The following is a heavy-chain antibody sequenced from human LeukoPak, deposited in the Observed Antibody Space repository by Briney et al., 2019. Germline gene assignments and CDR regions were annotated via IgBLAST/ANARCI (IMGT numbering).Heavy chain of an antibody. V-gene: IGHV3-23*01. CDR3: APRKEWSCYMGV. CDR2: ISGSGGNT. D-gene: IGHD3-3*01. CDR1: GFTFSNYA. Sequence: PGGSLRLSCAASGFTFSNYAMSWVRQAPGKGLEWVSDISGSGGNTYYADSVKGRFTISRDNSKNTLYLQMNSLRADDTAVYYCAPRKEWSCYMGVWGKGTTVTVSS. J-gene: IGHJ6*03.